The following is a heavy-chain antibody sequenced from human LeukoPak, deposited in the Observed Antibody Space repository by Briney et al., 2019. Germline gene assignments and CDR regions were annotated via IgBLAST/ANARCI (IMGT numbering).Heavy chain of an antibody. CDR3: ARPAYTAAYDL. Sequence: GGSLRLSCAASGFTFSSYAMTWVRQAPGKGLEWVANMKPDGSEKHYVDSVKGRFTISRDNAKNSLYLQMNSLRAEDTAVYYCARPAYTAAYDLWGQGTMVTVSS. J-gene: IGHJ3*01. V-gene: IGHV3-7*01. CDR1: GFTFSSYA. D-gene: IGHD3-16*01. CDR2: MKPDGSEK.